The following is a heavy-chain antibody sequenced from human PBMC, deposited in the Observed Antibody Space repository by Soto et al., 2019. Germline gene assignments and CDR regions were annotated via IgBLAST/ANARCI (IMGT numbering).Heavy chain of an antibody. Sequence: GASVKVSCKASGGTFSNYVVNWVRQAPGQGLEWMGRIIPISGAANYAQKFQGRVTITADKSTSTSYMEMSSLRSEDTAVYYCARDMTITVVPYLDFWGQGTLVTVSS. CDR3: ARDMTITVVPYLDF. CDR1: GGTFSNYV. J-gene: IGHJ4*02. CDR2: IIPISGAA. D-gene: IGHD3-10*01. V-gene: IGHV1-69*06.